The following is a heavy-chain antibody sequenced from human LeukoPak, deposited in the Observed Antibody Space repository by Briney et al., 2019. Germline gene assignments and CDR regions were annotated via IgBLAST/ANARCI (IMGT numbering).Heavy chain of an antibody. CDR1: GFTFSSYG. J-gene: IGHJ4*02. CDR2: ISYDGSNK. Sequence: GRSLRLSCAASGFTFSSYGMHWVRQAPGKGLEWEAVISYDGSNKYYADSVKGRFTISRDNSKNTLYLQMNSLRAEDTAVYYCAKFPTLENYFDYWGQGTLVTVSS. V-gene: IGHV3-30*18. D-gene: IGHD1-1*01. CDR3: AKFPTLENYFDY.